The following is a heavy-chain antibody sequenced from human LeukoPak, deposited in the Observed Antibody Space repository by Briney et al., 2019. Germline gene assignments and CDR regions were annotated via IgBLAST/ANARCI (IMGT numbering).Heavy chain of an antibody. CDR1: GASFSGNY. V-gene: IGHV4-34*01. CDR2: ITHVGDS. CDR3: ARGNRRLAYYGSGSRLPFDY. J-gene: IGHJ4*02. Sequence: SETLSLTCPVFGASFSGNYWIWIRQPPGKGLEWIGEITHVGDSNYNPSLKSRVTISLDTSKSQFSLKLHSLTAADTAVYYCARGNRRLAYYGSGSRLPFDYWGQGTLVTVSS. D-gene: IGHD3-10*01.